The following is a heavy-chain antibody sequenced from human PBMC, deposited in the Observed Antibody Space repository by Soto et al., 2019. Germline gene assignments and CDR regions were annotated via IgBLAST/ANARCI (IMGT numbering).Heavy chain of an antibody. CDR3: VRVGGYHGDYPNFDY. CDR1: GSSISPYY. Sequence: SETLSLTCIVSGSSISPYYLSWRRQPPGKGLEWIVYIHYSGITKYNPSLKSRVTISVDTSKNQFSLRLSSVTAADTAVYYCVRVGGYHGDYPNFDYWGQGTLVTVSS. V-gene: IGHV4-59*01. J-gene: IGHJ4*02. D-gene: IGHD4-17*01. CDR2: IHYSGIT.